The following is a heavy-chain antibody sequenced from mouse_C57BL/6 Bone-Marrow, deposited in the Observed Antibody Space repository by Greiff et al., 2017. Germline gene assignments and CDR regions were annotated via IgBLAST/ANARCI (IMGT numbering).Heavy chain of an antibody. CDR2: IWSGGST. D-gene: IGHD2-3*01. J-gene: IGHJ2*01. CDR3: ARVYDGYYDYFDY. V-gene: IGHV2-2*01. Sequence: VHLVESGPGLVQPSQSLSITCTVSGFSLTSYGVHWVRQSPGKGLEWLGVIWSGGSTDYNAAFISRLSISKDNSKSQVFFKMNSLQADDTAIYXCARVYDGYYDYFDYWGQGTTLTVSS. CDR1: GFSLTSYG.